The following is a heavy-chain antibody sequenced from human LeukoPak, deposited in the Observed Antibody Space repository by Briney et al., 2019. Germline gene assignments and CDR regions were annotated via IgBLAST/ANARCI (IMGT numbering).Heavy chain of an antibody. D-gene: IGHD3-10*01. CDR3: ARRLLWTSYYSYMDV. CDR2: MNPNSGNT. CDR1: GYTFTGYD. Sequence: ASGNLSFKCSGYTFTGYDINLVRHATGQGLGWMGWMNPNSGNTGYAQKFQGRVTMTRNSSICTAYMELSSMRSEERAVYYCARRLLWTSYYSYMDVWGKGTTVTMSS. V-gene: IGHV1-8*01. J-gene: IGHJ6*03.